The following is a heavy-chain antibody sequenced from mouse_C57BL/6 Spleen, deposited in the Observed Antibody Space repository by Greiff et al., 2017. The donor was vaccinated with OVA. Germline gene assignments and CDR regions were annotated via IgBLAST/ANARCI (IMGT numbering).Heavy chain of an antibody. CDR1: GFPFSDYG. CDR3: ARSGYDTWFAY. Sequence: EVKLMESGGGLVKPGGSLKLSCAASGFPFSDYGMHWVRQAPEKGLEWVAYISSGSSTIYYADTVKGRFTISRDNAKNTLFLQMTSLRSEDTAMYYCARSGYDTWFAYWGQGTLVTVSA. V-gene: IGHV5-17*01. D-gene: IGHD2-2*01. CDR2: ISSGSSTI. J-gene: IGHJ3*01.